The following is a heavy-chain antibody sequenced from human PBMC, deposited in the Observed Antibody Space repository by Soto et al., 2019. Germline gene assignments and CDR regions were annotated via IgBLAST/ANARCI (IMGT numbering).Heavy chain of an antibody. J-gene: IGHJ4*02. CDR1: GDTFNSYV. Sequence: QVQLVQSGAEVKRPGSSVKVSCESSGDTFNSYVISWVRQAPGQGLEWMGGIIPIIGVTHYAQKFQGRVTMSALSSTVTAYMELTNLGLEDTALYYCARESLGAKGADHWGQGTLVTVSS. CDR2: IIPIIGVT. V-gene: IGHV1-69*17. D-gene: IGHD3-16*01. CDR3: ARESLGAKGADH.